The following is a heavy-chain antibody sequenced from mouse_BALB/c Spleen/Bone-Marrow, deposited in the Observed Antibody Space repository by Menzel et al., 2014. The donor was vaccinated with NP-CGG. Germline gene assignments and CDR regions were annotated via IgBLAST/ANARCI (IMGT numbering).Heavy chain of an antibody. CDR1: GFTFSSSG. D-gene: IGHD2-5*01. J-gene: IGHJ2*01. CDR3: ARGGGYSNPGY. Sequence: EVMLVESGGGLVQPGGSRKLSCAASGFTFSSSGMHWVRQAPEKGLEWVAYISSGSSTIYYADTVKGRSTISRDNPKNTLFLQMTSLRSEDTAMYYCARGGGYSNPGYWGQGTTLTVSS. V-gene: IGHV5-17*02. CDR2: ISSGSSTI.